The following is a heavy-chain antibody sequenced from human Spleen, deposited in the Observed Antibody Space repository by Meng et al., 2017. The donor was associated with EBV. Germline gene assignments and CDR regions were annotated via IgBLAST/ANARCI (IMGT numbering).Heavy chain of an antibody. Sequence: QVGVVASGAGVKQPGSSVMDPCKASGGAFRYSAISWVRQAPGQGLEWMGGLIPDFGTPDYAPNYQDRVTITADESTSTAYMELNSLTTEDTAIYYCARESGRGYTPDFWGQGTLVTVSS. J-gene: IGHJ4*02. CDR3: ARESGRGYTPDF. V-gene: IGHV1-69*01. D-gene: IGHD3-10*01. CDR1: GGAFRYSA. CDR2: LIPDFGTP.